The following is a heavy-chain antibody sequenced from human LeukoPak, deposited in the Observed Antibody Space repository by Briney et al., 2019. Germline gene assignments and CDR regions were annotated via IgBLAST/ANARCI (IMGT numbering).Heavy chain of an antibody. CDR1: RGTFSTYA. V-gene: IGHV1-69*06. CDR2: IIPIFGTA. CDR3: ARGRLTGSYYYYMDV. J-gene: IGHJ6*03. D-gene: IGHD3-9*01. Sequence: APVKVSCKASRGTFSTYAISRVRQAPGQGLEWMGGIIPIFGTANYAQKFQGRVTITADKSTSTAYMELSSLRSEDTAVYYCARGRLTGSYYYYMDVWGKGTPVTVSS.